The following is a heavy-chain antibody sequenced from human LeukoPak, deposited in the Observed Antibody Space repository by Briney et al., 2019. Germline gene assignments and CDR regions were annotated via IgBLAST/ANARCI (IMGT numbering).Heavy chain of an antibody. J-gene: IGHJ4*02. CDR3: ARDLGGYDSSGDY. D-gene: IGHD3-22*01. CDR2: ISAYNGNT. V-gene: IGHV1-18*01. Sequence: GASVKVSCKASGYTFTSYGISWVRQAPGQGLEWMGWISAYNGNTNYAQKLQGRVTMTTDTSTSTAYTELRSLRSDDTAVYYCARDLGGYDSSGDYWGQGTLVTVSS. CDR1: GYTFTSYG.